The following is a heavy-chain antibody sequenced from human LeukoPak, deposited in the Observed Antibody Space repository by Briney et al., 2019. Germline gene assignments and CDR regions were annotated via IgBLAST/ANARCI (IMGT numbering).Heavy chain of an antibody. CDR2: ISGSGGST. D-gene: IGHD3-3*01. Sequence: GGSLRLSCAASGFTFSSYAMHWVRQAPGKGLEWVSAISGSGGSTYYADSVKGRFTISRDNSKNTLYLQMNSLRAEDTAAYYCAKGFGVVIILGLGYWGQGTLVTVSS. CDR1: GFTFSSYA. CDR3: AKGFGVVIILGLGY. V-gene: IGHV3-23*01. J-gene: IGHJ4*02.